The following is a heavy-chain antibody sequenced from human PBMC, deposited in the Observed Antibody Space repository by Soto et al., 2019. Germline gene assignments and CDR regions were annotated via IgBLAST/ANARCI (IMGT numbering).Heavy chain of an antibody. J-gene: IGHJ4*02. D-gene: IGHD4-17*01. V-gene: IGHV1-18*01. Sequence: ASVKVSCKASGYTFTNYAMNWVRQAPGQGLEWMGWISAYNGNTNYAQKLQGRVTMTTDTSTSTAYMELRSLRSDDTAVYYCARGAMRMTTASADFDYWGQGTLVTVSS. CDR1: GYTFTNYA. CDR3: ARGAMRMTTASADFDY. CDR2: ISAYNGNT.